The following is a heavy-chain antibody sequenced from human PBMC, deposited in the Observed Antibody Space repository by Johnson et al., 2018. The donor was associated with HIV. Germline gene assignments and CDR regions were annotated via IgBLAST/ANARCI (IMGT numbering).Heavy chain of an antibody. D-gene: IGHD3-22*01. V-gene: IGHV3-30*02. CDR2: IRYDGSKK. CDR3: AKEYYYDSSGFPDAFDI. J-gene: IGHJ3*02. CDR1: GFTFSSYG. Sequence: QMLLVESGGGVVQPGGSLRLSCAASGFTFSSYGMHWVRQAPGKGLEWVALIRYDGSKKYYADSVKGRFTIPRDNSKNTMDLQMNSLRAEDTAVYYCAKEYYYDSSGFPDAFDIWGQGTMVTVSS.